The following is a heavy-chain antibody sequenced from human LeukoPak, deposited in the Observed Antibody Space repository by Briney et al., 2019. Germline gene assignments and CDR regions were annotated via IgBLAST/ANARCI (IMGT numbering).Heavy chain of an antibody. J-gene: IGHJ5*02. V-gene: IGHV4-38-2*02. CDR1: GYSISSGYY. Sequence: SETLSLTCTVSGYSISSGYYWGWIRQPPGKGLEWIGSIYHSGSTYYNPSLKSRVTISVDTSKNQFSLKLSSLTAADTAVYYCARGRGIFVVVPAATSWFAPWGQGTLVTVSS. CDR2: IYHSGST. CDR3: ARGRGIFVVVPAATSWFAP. D-gene: IGHD2-2*01.